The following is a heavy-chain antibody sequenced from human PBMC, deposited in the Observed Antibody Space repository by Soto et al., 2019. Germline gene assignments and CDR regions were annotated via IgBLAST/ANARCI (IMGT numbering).Heavy chain of an antibody. CDR3: GRGDPPDC. CDR1: SFTFSHYW. V-gene: IGHV3-7*03. J-gene: IGHJ4*02. Sequence: VGSVTPSCAASSFTFSHYWMTWVRQAPGKGLECVANIRQGGGEKFCVESVRGRFTISRDNAQNSLYLQLNTLRAEDTAVYYCGRGDPPDCWGQGTKVTVSS. CDR2: IRQGGGEK.